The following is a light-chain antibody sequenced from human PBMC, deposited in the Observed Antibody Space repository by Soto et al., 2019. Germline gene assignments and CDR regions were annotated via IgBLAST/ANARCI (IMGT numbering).Light chain of an antibody. J-gene: IGLJ3*02. CDR2: EGS. CDR1: SSDVGSYNL. V-gene: IGLV2-23*01. CDR3: CSYAGSRV. Sequence: QSVLTQPASVSGSPGQSITISCTGTSSDVGSYNLVSWYQQHPSKAPKLMIYEGSKRPSGVSNRFSGSKSGNTASLTISGLQAEDEADYYCCSYAGSRVFGGGTKVTVL.